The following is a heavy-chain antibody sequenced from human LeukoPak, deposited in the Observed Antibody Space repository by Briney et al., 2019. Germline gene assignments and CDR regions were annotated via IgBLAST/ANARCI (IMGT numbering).Heavy chain of an antibody. V-gene: IGHV4-34*01. Sequence: SETLSLTCAVYGGSFSSYYWSWIRQPPGKGLEWIGEINHSGGTNYNPSLKSRVTISVDTPKNQFSLKKSSVPAADTAVYYCAPERRYSSGRWAYYFDYWGQGPLVTVSS. J-gene: IGHJ4*02. CDR2: INHSGGT. CDR3: APERRYSSGRWAYYFDY. D-gene: IGHD6-19*01. CDR1: GGSFSSYY.